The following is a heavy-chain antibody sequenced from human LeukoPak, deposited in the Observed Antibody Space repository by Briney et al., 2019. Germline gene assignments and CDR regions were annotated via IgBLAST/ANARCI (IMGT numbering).Heavy chain of an antibody. V-gene: IGHV5-51*01. CDR1: GYSFTRYW. Sequence: GESLKISRKGSGYSFTRYWIGWVRQMSGKGLEWMGIIYPGDSDTRYSPSFEGQVSISADKSISTAYLQLSSLKASYTDMYYCAKLYYYYDSSGYPTSTYFDCWGQGTLVTDSS. D-gene: IGHD3-22*01. J-gene: IGHJ4*02. CDR2: IYPGDSDT. CDR3: AKLYYYYDSSGYPTSTYFDC.